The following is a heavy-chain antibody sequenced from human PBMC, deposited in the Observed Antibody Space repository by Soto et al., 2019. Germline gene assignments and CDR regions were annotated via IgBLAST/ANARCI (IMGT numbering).Heavy chain of an antibody. J-gene: IGHJ3*02. CDR3: TRGYSGVSIYAFDI. CDR1: GFTFSDQY. Sequence: QLVESGGGLVQPGGSLRLSCVASGFTFSDQYIDWVRQAPGKGLEWVGRCANKANGYATEYAASVNDRFTISRDDSKNSLYLQMNSLKTEDTAVYSCTRGYSGVSIYAFDIWGQGTMVTVSS. V-gene: IGHV3-72*01. CDR2: CANKANGYAT. D-gene: IGHD1-26*01.